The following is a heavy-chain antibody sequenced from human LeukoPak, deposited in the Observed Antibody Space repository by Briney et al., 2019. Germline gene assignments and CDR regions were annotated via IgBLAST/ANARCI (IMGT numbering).Heavy chain of an antibody. CDR3: TSGSGLYYYGSRYFDY. CDR1: GFTFGDYA. J-gene: IGHJ4*02. D-gene: IGHD3-10*01. V-gene: IGHV3-49*04. Sequence: PGRSLRLSCTASGFTFGDYAMSWVRQAPGKGLEWVGFIRSKAYGGTTEYAASVKGRFTISRDDSKSIAYLQMNSLKTEDTAVYYCTSGSGLYYYGSRYFDYWGQGTLVTVSS. CDR2: IRSKAYGGTT.